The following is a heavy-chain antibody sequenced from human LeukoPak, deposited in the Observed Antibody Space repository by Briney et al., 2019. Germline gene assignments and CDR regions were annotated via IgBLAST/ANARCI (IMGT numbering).Heavy chain of an antibody. V-gene: IGHV3-7*03. CDR2: IKQGGSDK. CDR3: ARSPGQDYVWGSYRPYYFDY. J-gene: IGHJ4*02. D-gene: IGHD3-16*02. Sequence: PGGSLRFSCAASGFTFSSYWMNWVRQAPGKGLEWVANIKQGGSDKYYVDSVKGRFIISRDNAKNSLYLQMNSLRAEDTAVYYCARSPGQDYVWGSYRPYYFDYWGQGTLVTVSS. CDR1: GFTFSSYW.